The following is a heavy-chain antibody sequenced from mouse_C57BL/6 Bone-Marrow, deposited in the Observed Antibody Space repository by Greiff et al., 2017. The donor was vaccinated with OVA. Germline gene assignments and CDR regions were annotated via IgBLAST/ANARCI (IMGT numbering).Heavy chain of an antibody. Sequence: QVQLQQPGAELVKPGASVKLSCKASGYTFTSYWMHWVKQRPGRGLEWIGRIDPNSGGTKYNEKFKSKATLTVDKPSSTAYMPLSRLTSEDSAVDDCARDYYGSRGYFDYWGQGTTLTVSA. D-gene: IGHD1-1*01. CDR3: ARDYYGSRGYFDY. CDR2: IDPNSGGT. V-gene: IGHV1-72*01. J-gene: IGHJ2*01. CDR1: GYTFTSYW.